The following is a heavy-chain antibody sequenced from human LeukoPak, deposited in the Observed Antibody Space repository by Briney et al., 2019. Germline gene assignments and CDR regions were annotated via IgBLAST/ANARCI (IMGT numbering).Heavy chain of an antibody. V-gene: IGHV3-9*01. J-gene: IGHJ4*02. CDR1: GFTFDDYA. CDR3: AKDISGTSQSSAWSDFAFDY. CDR2: ISWNSGSI. Sequence: AGRSLRLSCAASGFTFDDYAMHWVRQGPGKGLEWVSGISWNSGSIGYADSVKGRFTISRDNAKNSLYLQMNSLRAEDTALYYCAKDISGTSQSSAWSDFAFDYWGQGTLVTVSS. D-gene: IGHD6-19*01.